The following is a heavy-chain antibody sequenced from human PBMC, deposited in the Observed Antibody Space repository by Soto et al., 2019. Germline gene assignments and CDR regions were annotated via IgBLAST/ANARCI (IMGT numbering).Heavy chain of an antibody. CDR3: AKDLLLYHYYDSSGYYSRYFDY. Sequence: PGGSLRLSCAASGFTFSSYAISWVRQAPWKGLEWVSAISGSGVSTYYADSVKGRFTISRDNSKNTLYLQMNSLRAEDTAVYYCAKDLLLYHYYDSSGYYSRYFDYWGQGTLVTVSS. CDR2: ISGSGVST. CDR1: GFTFSSYA. J-gene: IGHJ4*02. D-gene: IGHD3-22*01. V-gene: IGHV3-23*01.